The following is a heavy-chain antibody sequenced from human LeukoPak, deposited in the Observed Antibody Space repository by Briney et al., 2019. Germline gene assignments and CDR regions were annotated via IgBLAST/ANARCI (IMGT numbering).Heavy chain of an antibody. V-gene: IGHV3-72*01. CDR2: TRNKANSYIT. D-gene: IGHD1-26*01. CDR3: ASIRGTFGY. CDR1: GFTFSNSF. Sequence: GGSLRLSCTASGFTFSNSFLDWGWLGQPPGQGRVGRTRNKANSYITEYAASVKGRFTISRDDSKNSLYLQMSSLKTDDTAMYYCASIRGTFGYWGQGTLVTVSS. J-gene: IGHJ4*02.